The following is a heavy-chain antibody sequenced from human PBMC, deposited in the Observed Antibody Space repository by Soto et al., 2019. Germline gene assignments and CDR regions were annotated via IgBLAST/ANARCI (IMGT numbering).Heavy chain of an antibody. CDR1: GFTFSSYS. D-gene: IGHD4-17*01. Sequence: EVQLVESGGGLVKPGGSLRLSCAASGFTFSSYSMNWVRQAPGKGLEWVSSISSSSSYIYYADSVKGRFTISRDNAKNSLYLQMDSLRAEGTAVYYCARVSPYGDYDDHWGQGTLVTVSS. J-gene: IGHJ4*02. CDR2: ISSSSSYI. CDR3: ARVSPYGDYDDH. V-gene: IGHV3-21*01.